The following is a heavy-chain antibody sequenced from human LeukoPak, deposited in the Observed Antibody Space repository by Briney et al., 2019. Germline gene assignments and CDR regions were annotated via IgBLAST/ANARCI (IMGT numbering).Heavy chain of an antibody. CDR3: ASGYSSRGGIDY. J-gene: IGHJ4*02. CDR2: ISSSGSTI. D-gene: IGHD6-13*01. Sequence: GGSLRLSCAASGFTFSSYEMNWVRQAPGKGLEWVSYISSSGSTIYYADSVKGRFTISRDNAKNSLYLQMNSLRAEDTAVYYFASGYSSRGGIDYWGQGTLVTVSS. CDR1: GFTFSSYE. V-gene: IGHV3-48*03.